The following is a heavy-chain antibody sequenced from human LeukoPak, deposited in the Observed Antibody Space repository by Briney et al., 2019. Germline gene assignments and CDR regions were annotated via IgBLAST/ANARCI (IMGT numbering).Heavy chain of an antibody. V-gene: IGHV4-34*01. CDR2: INHSGST. CDR3: ARGLRYDSSGYYYFDY. CDR1: GGSFSGYY. Sequence: PSETLSLTCAVYGGSFSGYYWSWIRQPPGKGLEWIGEINHSGSTNYNPFLKSRVTISVDTSKNQFSLKLSSVTAADTAVYYCARGLRYDSSGYYYFDYWGQGTLVAVSS. D-gene: IGHD3-22*01. J-gene: IGHJ4*02.